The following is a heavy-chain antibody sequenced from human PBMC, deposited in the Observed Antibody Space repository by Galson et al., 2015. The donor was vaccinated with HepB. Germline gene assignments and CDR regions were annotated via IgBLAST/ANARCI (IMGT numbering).Heavy chain of an antibody. D-gene: IGHD3-22*01. J-gene: IGHJ4*02. Sequence: SETLSLTCAVYGGSFSGYYWSWIRQPPGKGLEWIGEINHSGSTNYNPSLKSRVTISVDTSKNQFSLKLSSVTAADTAVYYCARLAPWLRGYLFDYWGQGTLVTVSS. CDR1: GGSFSGYY. CDR2: INHSGST. V-gene: IGHV4-34*01. CDR3: ARLAPWLRGYLFDY.